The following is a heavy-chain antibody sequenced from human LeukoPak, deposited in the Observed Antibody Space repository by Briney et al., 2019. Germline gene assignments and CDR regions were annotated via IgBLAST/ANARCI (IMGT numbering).Heavy chain of an antibody. V-gene: IGHV4-4*07. Sequence: PSETLSLTCTVSGGSISSYYWSWIRQPAGKGLEWIGRIYTSGSTNYNPSLKSRVTMSVDTSKNQFSLKVSSVTAADTAVYYCARGRYCTSTSCYNRAYDAFDIWGQGTMVTVSS. CDR2: IYTSGST. D-gene: IGHD2-2*02. J-gene: IGHJ3*02. CDR1: GGSISSYY. CDR3: ARGRYCTSTSCYNRAYDAFDI.